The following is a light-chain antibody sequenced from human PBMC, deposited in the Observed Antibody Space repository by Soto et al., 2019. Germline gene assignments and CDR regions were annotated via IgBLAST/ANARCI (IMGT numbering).Light chain of an antibody. J-gene: IGKJ1*01. Sequence: DIQMTQSPSSLSASVGDRVIITCRASQGIGDDLGWYQQKPGKAPKRLIYAASSLQSGVPSRFSGSGSGTDFTLTITRLEPDDFAYYYCLQHNTYPWTFGPGTKVEVK. CDR2: AAS. V-gene: IGKV1-17*01. CDR3: LQHNTYPWT. CDR1: QGIGDD.